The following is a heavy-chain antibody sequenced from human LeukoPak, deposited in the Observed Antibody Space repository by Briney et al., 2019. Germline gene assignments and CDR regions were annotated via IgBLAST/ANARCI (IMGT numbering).Heavy chain of an antibody. CDR3: AREYCSGGTCLPPT. Sequence: GGSLRLSCAASGFTFRSYSMNWVRQAQGKGLEWVSLISSSGSYIYYAGSVKGRFTISRDNAKNSLYLQMNSLRAEDTAVYYCAREYCSGGTCLPPTWGQGTLVTVSS. J-gene: IGHJ5*02. CDR2: ISSSGSYI. CDR1: GFTFRSYS. V-gene: IGHV3-21*01. D-gene: IGHD2-15*01.